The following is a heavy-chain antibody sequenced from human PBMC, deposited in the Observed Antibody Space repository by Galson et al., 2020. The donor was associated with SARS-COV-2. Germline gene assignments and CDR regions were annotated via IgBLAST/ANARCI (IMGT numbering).Heavy chain of an antibody. D-gene: IGHD1-26*01. CDR3: ASYSGSYYMFDY. CDR1: GFSLSNARMG. V-gene: IGHV2-26*01. Sequence: SGPTLVKPTEPLTLTCTVSGFSLSNARMGVSWIRQPPGKALEWLAHTFSNHEKSYSTSLKSRLTISKDTSKSQVVLTMTNMDPVDSATYYCASYSGSYYMFDYWGQGTLVTVSS. J-gene: IGHJ4*02. CDR2: TFSNHEK.